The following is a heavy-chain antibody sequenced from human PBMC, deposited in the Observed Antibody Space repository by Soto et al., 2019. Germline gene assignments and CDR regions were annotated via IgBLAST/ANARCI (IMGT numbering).Heavy chain of an antibody. Sequence: GGSLRLSCAASGFTFSSYAMSWVRQAPGKGLEWVSAISGSGGSTYYADSVKGRFTISRDNSKNTLYLQMNSLRAEDTAVYCCAKAPGWYYYYDMDVWGKGTTVTVSS. CDR2: ISGSGGST. CDR3: AKAPGWYYYYDMDV. CDR1: GFTFSSYA. V-gene: IGHV3-23*01. J-gene: IGHJ6*03. D-gene: IGHD6-19*01.